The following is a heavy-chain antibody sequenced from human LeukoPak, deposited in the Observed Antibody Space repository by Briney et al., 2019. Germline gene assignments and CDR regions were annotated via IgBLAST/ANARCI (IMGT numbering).Heavy chain of an antibody. CDR1: GGSISSSSYY. J-gene: IGHJ4*02. D-gene: IGHD5-18*01. CDR2: IYYSGST. CDR3: ARQGIQPNYFDC. V-gene: IGHV4-39*01. Sequence: SETLSLTCTVSGGSISSSSYYWGWIRQPPGKGLEWIGSIYYSGSTYYNPSLKSRVTISVDTSKNQFSLKLSSVTAADTAVYYCARQGIQPNYFDCWGQGTLVTVSS.